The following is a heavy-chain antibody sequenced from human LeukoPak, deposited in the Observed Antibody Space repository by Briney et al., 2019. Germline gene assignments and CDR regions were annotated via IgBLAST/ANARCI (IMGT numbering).Heavy chain of an antibody. CDR2: IIPIFGTA. J-gene: IGHJ6*03. V-gene: IGHV1-69*05. CDR3: ATSRVPDYYYYYMDV. CDR1: GGTFSSYA. D-gene: IGHD3-3*01. Sequence: SVKVSCKASGGTFSSYAISWVRQAPGQGLEWMGGIIPIFGTANYAQRFQGRVTITTDESTSTAYMELSSLRSEDTAVYYCATSRVPDYYYYYMDVWGKGTTVTVSS.